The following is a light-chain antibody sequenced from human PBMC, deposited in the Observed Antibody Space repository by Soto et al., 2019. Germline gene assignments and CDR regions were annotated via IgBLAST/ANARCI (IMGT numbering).Light chain of an antibody. V-gene: IGKV1-12*01. Sequence: DIQMTQSPSSVSASVGDRVTISCRASQGIGSWLAWYQQKPGKAPKLLIFAASSLQSGVPSRFSGSGSGTYFTLTISSLQPEDFATYYCQQSYSTPYTFGQGTKLEIK. CDR1: QGIGSW. CDR2: AAS. J-gene: IGKJ2*01. CDR3: QQSYSTPYT.